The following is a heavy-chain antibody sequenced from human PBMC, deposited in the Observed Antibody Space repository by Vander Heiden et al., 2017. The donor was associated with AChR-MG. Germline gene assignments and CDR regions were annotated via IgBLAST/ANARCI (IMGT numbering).Heavy chain of an antibody. D-gene: IGHD3-9*01. Sequence: QLQLQESGPGLVTPSETLSLTCIVSGGSIGRPNYYWGWLRQSPGKGLEWIGNIYYSGSTYYNPSLKSRLTMSVDTSKNQFSMKLSSVTAADTAVYDCTTTIDWDTYAKFDYWGQGTLITVSS. V-gene: IGHV4-39*01. J-gene: IGHJ4*02. CDR2: IYYSGST. CDR1: GGSIGRPNYY. CDR3: TTTIDWDTYAKFDY.